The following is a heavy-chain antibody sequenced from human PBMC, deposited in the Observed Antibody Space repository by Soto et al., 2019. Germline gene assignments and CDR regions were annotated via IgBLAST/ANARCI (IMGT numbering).Heavy chain of an antibody. Sequence: ASVKVSCKASGYTFTTYDISWVRQAPGQGLEWMGRISTYNGNTNYPQSLQGRLTMTTDTSTTTAYMELRNLRSDDTAVYYCAGDSYHVLMVNAPNLYGLDVWGQGTTVTISS. D-gene: IGHD2-8*01. CDR1: GYTFTTYD. V-gene: IGHV1-18*01. CDR2: ISTYNGNT. J-gene: IGHJ6*02. CDR3: AGDSYHVLMVNAPNLYGLDV.